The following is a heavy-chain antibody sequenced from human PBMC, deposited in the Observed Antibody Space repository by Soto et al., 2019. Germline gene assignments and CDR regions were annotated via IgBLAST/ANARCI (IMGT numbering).Heavy chain of an antibody. D-gene: IGHD3-22*01. Sequence: QLVESGGNLVNPGGSLTLSCAASGFTFSAYYMSWVRQSPEKGLEWVSYISSGGKTIYYADSVQGRFSSSRDNAKNSLYLKMDSLRPEDTAIYYCARTYFAAASRDYYVLGAFDIWGQGTRVTVSS. CDR1: GFTFSAYY. CDR3: ARTYFAAASRDYYVLGAFDI. V-gene: IGHV3-11*01. J-gene: IGHJ3*02. CDR2: ISSGGKTI.